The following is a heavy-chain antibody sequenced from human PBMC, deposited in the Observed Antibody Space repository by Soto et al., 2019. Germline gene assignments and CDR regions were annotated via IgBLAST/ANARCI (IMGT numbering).Heavy chain of an antibody. CDR3: AREDTYYYYGMDV. CDR1: GFTFSSYA. J-gene: IGHJ6*02. V-gene: IGHV3-21*01. Sequence: PGGSLRLSCAASGFTFSSYAMSWVRQAPGKGLEWVSSISSSSSYIYYADSVKGRFTISRDNAKNSLYLQMNSLRAEDTAVYYCAREDTYYYYGMDVWGQGTTVTVSS. CDR2: ISSSSSYI.